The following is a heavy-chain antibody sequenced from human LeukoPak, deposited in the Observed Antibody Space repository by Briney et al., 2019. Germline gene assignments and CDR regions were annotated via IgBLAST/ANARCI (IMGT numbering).Heavy chain of an antibody. D-gene: IGHD3-22*01. CDR2: ISSSSSYI. CDR3: ARDVAEWGPMIVVVSYYYGMDV. V-gene: IGHV3-21*01. CDR1: GFTFSSYS. J-gene: IGHJ6*02. Sequence: GGSLRLSCAASGFTFSSYSMDWVRQAPGKGLEWVSSISSSSSYIYYADSVKGRFTISRDNAKNSLYLQMNSLRAEDTAVYYCARDVAEWGPMIVVVSYYYGMDVWGQGTTVTVSS.